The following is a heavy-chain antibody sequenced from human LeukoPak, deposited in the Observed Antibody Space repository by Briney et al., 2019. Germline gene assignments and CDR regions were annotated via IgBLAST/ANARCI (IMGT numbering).Heavy chain of an antibody. D-gene: IGHD1-20*01. CDR3: ARAITGTTAHYYYYYYMDV. CDR1: GFTFSSYW. Sequence: PGGSLRLSCAASGFTFSSYWMHWVRQAPGKGLVWVSRINSDGSSTSYADSVKGRFTISRDNAKNTLYLQMNSLRAEDTAVYYCARAITGTTAHYYYYYYMDVWGKGTTVTVSS. V-gene: IGHV3-74*01. CDR2: INSDGSST. J-gene: IGHJ6*03.